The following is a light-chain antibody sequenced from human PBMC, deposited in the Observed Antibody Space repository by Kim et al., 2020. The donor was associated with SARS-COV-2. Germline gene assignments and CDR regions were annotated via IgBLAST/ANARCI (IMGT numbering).Light chain of an antibody. CDR3: ATWDASLSGYV. CDR2: RSD. V-gene: IGLV1-47*01. J-gene: IGLJ1*01. CDR1: GSNIGSNY. Sequence: QSVLTQPPSASGTPGQRVTISCSGSGSNIGSNYVYWYQQLPGTAPKVLIYRSDQRPSGVPDRFSASKSGTSASLALSGLRSEDEGDYYCATWDASLSGYVFGTGTKVTVL.